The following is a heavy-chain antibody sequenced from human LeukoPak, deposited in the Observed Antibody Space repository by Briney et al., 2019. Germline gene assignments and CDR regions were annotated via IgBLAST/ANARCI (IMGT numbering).Heavy chain of an antibody. CDR2: INPKSGAT. V-gene: IGHV1-2*02. CDR3: ARAGDESTGHYDSLHF. CDR1: GYTFAENH. Sequence: ASVKVSCKASGYTFAENHIHWGRQAPAQGPEWMWWINPKSGATDPAQQFQGRLTMTRDTSIGTASMDLSGLRLDDTGIYYCARAGDESTGHYDSLHFWGQGTMVTVSS. D-gene: IGHD2-8*02. J-gene: IGHJ3*01.